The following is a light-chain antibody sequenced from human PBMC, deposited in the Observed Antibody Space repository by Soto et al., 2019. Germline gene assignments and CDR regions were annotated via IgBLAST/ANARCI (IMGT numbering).Light chain of an antibody. CDR3: QQLNSYPRT. V-gene: IGKV3-15*01. CDR1: QSVSSN. CDR2: GAS. Sequence: EIVMTQSPATLSVSPGERATLSCRASQSVSSNLAWYQQKPGQAPRLLIYGASTRATGIPARFSGSGSGTEFNLTISNLQPEDFATYYCQQLNSYPRTFGQGTKVDIK. J-gene: IGKJ1*01.